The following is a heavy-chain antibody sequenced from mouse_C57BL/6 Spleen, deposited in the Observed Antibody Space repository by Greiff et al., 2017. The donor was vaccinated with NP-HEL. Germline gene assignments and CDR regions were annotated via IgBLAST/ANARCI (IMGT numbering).Heavy chain of an antibody. CDR1: GYTFTSYW. J-gene: IGHJ2*01. V-gene: IGHV1-69*01. CDR2: IDPSDSYT. CDR3: ARWDGYNYFDY. Sequence: VQLQQSGAELVMPGASVKLSCTASGYTFTSYWMHWVKQRPGQGLEWIGEIDPSDSYTNYNQKFKGKSTLTVDKSSSTAYMQLSSLTSEDSAVYYCARWDGYNYFDYWGQGTTLTVSS. D-gene: IGHD2-3*01.